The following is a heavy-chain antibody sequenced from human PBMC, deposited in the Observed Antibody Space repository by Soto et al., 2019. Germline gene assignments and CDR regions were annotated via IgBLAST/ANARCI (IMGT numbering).Heavy chain of an antibody. Sequence: GASVKVSCKASGYTFTGYYRHWVRQAPGQGLEWMGWINPNSGGTNYAQKFQGWVTMTRDTSISTAYMELSRLRSDDTAVYYCARDRGECSSTCCYQGNWFDPWGQGTLVTVSS. CDR1: GYTFTGYY. V-gene: IGHV1-2*04. J-gene: IGHJ5*02. CDR2: INPNSGGT. D-gene: IGHD2-2*01. CDR3: ARDRGECSSTCCYQGNWFDP.